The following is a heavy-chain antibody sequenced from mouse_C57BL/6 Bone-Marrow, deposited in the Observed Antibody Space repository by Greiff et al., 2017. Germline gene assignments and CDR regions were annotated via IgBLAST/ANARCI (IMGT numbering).Heavy chain of an antibody. CDR1: GFTFSSYG. CDR2: ISSGGSYT. Sequence: EVKLMESGGDLVKPGGSLKLSCAASGFTFSSYGMSWVRQTPDKRLEWVATISSGGSYTYYPDSVKGRFTFSRDNAKNTLYLQMSSLKSEDTAMYYCARHADGYYPRYFDVWGTGTTVTVSS. V-gene: IGHV5-6*01. J-gene: IGHJ1*03. D-gene: IGHD2-3*01. CDR3: ARHADGYYPRYFDV.